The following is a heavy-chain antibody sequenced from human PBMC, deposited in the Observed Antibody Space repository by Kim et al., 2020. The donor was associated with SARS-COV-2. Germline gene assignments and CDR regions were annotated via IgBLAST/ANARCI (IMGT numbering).Heavy chain of an antibody. CDR3: ARQALNYYDSSGSIDY. V-gene: IGHV5-51*01. J-gene: IGHJ4*02. CDR1: GYSFTSYW. D-gene: IGHD3-22*01. Sequence: GESLKISCKGSGYSFTSYWIGWVRQMPGKGLEWMGIIYPGDSDTRYSPSFQGQVTISADKSISTAYLQWSSLKASDTAMCYCARQALNYYDSSGSIDYWGQGTLVTVSS. CDR2: IYPGDSDT.